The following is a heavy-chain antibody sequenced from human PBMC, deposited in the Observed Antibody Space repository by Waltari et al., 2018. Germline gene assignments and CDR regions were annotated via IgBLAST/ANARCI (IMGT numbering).Heavy chain of an antibody. D-gene: IGHD3-22*01. Sequence: QVQLQQWGAGLLKPSETLSLTCAVYGGSFSGYYWSWIRQPPGKGLEWIGEINHSGSTNYNPPLKSRVTISVDTSKNQFSLKLSSVTAADTAVYYCARARFEYDSSGYRFDYWGQGTLVTVSS. CDR2: INHSGST. V-gene: IGHV4-34*01. CDR1: GGSFSGYY. CDR3: ARARFEYDSSGYRFDY. J-gene: IGHJ4*02.